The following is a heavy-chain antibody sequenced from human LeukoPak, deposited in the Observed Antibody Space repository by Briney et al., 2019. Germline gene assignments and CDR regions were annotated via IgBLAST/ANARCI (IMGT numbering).Heavy chain of an antibody. J-gene: IGHJ4*02. CDR3: ARGYCSSTSCWYFDY. CDR1: GFIVSTHY. CDR2: IYSGGST. D-gene: IGHD2-2*01. Sequence: GGSLRLSCAASGFIVSTHYMSWVRQAPGKGLEWVSVIYSGGSTYYADSVKGRFTISRDNSKNTLYLQMNSLRAEDTAVYYCARGYCSSTSCWYFDYWGQGTLVTVSS. V-gene: IGHV3-66*02.